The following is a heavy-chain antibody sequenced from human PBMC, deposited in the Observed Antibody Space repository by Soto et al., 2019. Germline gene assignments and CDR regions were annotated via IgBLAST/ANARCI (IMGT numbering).Heavy chain of an antibody. V-gene: IGHV5-51*01. D-gene: IGHD3-22*01. J-gene: IGHJ4*02. CDR3: ARQQQDISGPPIDF. CDR2: IYPASSGI. CDR1: GYNFANYW. Sequence: EVQLVQSGAEVKKPGESLEISCKGSGYNFANYWIGWVRQRPGKGLEWMGIIYPASSGIRYSPSFQGQVTISADKSISTAYLQWRSLKASDTAIYYCARQQQDISGPPIDFWGQGTRVTVSS.